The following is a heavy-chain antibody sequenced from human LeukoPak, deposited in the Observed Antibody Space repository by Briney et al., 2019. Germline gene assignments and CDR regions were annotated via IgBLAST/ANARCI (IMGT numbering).Heavy chain of an antibody. V-gene: IGHV3-33*01. Sequence: QPGRSLRLSCAASGFTFSSYGMHWVRQAPGKGLEWVAVIWYDGSNKYYADSVKGRFTISRDNSKNTLYLQMNSLRAEDTAVYYCARVGTTGVRGSVDYWGQGTLVTVSS. CDR1: GFTFSSYG. CDR3: ARVGTTGVRGSVDY. CDR2: IWYDGSNK. J-gene: IGHJ4*02. D-gene: IGHD2-8*01.